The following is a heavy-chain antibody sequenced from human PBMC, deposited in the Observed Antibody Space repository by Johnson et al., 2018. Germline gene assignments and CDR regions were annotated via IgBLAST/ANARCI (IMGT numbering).Heavy chain of an antibody. V-gene: IGHV4-59*01. CDR1: GGSISSYY. D-gene: IGHD6-13*01. Sequence: QVQLQQWGAGLLKPSETLSLTCTVSGGSISSYYWSWIRQPPGKGLEYIGYIYYSGSTNYNPSLRSRVTLSVDTSKNQLSLKLRSVTAADAAVYFCSRVRRQLVSAYYYYYMDVWGKGTTVTVSS. CDR2: IYYSGST. J-gene: IGHJ6*03. CDR3: SRVRRQLVSAYYYYYMDV.